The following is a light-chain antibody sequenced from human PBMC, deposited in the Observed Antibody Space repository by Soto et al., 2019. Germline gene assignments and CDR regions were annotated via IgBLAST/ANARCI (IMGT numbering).Light chain of an antibody. CDR1: QSVSSY. J-gene: IGKJ4*01. Sequence: EIVLTQSPATLSLSPGERATLSCRASQSVSSYLAWYQQKPGQAPRLLIYDASNRATGIPARFSGSGSVTDFTLNISSLEPEDFAVYYCQQRSNWPRLTFGGGTKVEIK. V-gene: IGKV3-11*01. CDR3: QQRSNWPRLT. CDR2: DAS.